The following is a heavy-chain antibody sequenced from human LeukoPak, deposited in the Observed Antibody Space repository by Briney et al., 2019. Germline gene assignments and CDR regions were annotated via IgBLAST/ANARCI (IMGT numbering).Heavy chain of an antibody. CDR1: CGSISSYY. J-gene: IGHJ4*02. V-gene: IGHV4-4*07. CDR3: ARAGAGSSGWYLGFDY. Sequence: SETLSLTCTVSCGSISSYYWSWIRQPAGKGLERIGRIYTSGSTNYNPSLKSRVTMSVDTSKNQFSLKLSSVTAADTAVYYCARAGAGSSGWYLGFDYWGQGTLVTVSS. CDR2: IYTSGST. D-gene: IGHD6-19*01.